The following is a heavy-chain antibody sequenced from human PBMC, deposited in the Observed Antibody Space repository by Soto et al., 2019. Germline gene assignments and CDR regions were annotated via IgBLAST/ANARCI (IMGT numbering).Heavy chain of an antibody. V-gene: IGHV3-23*01. CDR1: GFTFSSYA. D-gene: IGHD6-13*01. CDR2: ISGSGGST. CDR3: AKDPGSSWYYYYYYMDV. J-gene: IGHJ6*03. Sequence: PGGSLILSCAASGFTFSSYAMSWVRQAPGKGLEWVSVISGSGGSTYYADSVKGRFTISRDNSKNTLYLQMNSLRAEDTAVYYCAKDPGSSWYYYYYYMDVWGKGTTVTVSS.